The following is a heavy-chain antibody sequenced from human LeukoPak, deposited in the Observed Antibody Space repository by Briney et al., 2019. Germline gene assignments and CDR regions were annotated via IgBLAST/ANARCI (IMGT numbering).Heavy chain of an antibody. CDR2: ISAYNGNT. CDR1: GYTFTSYG. CDR3: ARAPEYDYVWGSYPSKGGDFDY. J-gene: IGHJ4*02. V-gene: IGHV1-18*01. Sequence: GASVKVSCKASGYTFTSYGISWVRQAPGQGLEWMGWISAYNGNTNYAQKLQGRVTMTTDTSTSTAYMELRSLRSDDTAVYYCARAPEYDYVWGSYPSKGGDFDYWGRGTLVTVSS. D-gene: IGHD3-16*02.